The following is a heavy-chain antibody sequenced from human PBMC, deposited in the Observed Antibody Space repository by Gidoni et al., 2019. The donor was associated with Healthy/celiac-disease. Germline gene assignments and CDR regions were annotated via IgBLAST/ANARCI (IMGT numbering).Heavy chain of an antibody. CDR3: AKDQGSYYYDSSGVFDY. Sequence: EVQLLESGGGLVQPGGSLRLSCAASGFTFSSYAMSWVRQAPGKGLEWVSAISGSGGSTYYADSVKGRFTISRDNSKNTLYLQMNSLRAEDTAVYYCAKDQGSYYYDSSGVFDYWGQGTLVTVSS. V-gene: IGHV3-23*01. J-gene: IGHJ4*02. D-gene: IGHD3-22*01. CDR1: GFTFSSYA. CDR2: ISGSGGST.